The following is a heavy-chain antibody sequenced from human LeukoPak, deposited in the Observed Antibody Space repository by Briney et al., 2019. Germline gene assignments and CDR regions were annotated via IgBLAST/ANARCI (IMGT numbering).Heavy chain of an antibody. CDR1: GFTFSTYG. CDR2: IKSRADGGTP. CDR3: ATQGVLDAFDI. Sequence: GGSLRLSCAASGFTFSTYGMSWVRQAPGKGLEWVGRIKSRADGGTPDYAAPVTGRFTISRDDSNGTLFLQMNSLTTEDTAVYYCATQGVLDAFDIWGQGTMVIVSS. J-gene: IGHJ3*02. D-gene: IGHD3-10*01. V-gene: IGHV3-15*01.